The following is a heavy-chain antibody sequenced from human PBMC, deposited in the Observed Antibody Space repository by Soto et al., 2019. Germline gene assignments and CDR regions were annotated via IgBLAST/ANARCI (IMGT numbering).Heavy chain of an antibody. CDR3: AKELQRGQLAVGY. Sequence: GGSLRLSCAAFGFTFSSYGMHWVRQAPGKGLEWVAVISYDGSNKYYADSVKGRFTISRDNSKNTLYLQMNSLRAEDTAVYYCAKELQRGQLAVGYWGQGTLVTVSS. CDR1: GFTFSSYG. V-gene: IGHV3-30*18. D-gene: IGHD6-13*01. CDR2: ISYDGSNK. J-gene: IGHJ4*02.